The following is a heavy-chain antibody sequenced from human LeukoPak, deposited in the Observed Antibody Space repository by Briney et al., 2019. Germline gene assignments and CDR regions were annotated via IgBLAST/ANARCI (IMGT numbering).Heavy chain of an antibody. J-gene: IGHJ4*02. Sequence: PGGSLRLSCAASGFTFDDYAMHWVRQAPGKGLEWVSLIGGDGGSTYYADSVKGRFTISRDNAKNSLYLQMNSLRAEDTAVYYCARESIAVGGNGIGYWGQGTLVSVSS. CDR1: GFTFDDYA. V-gene: IGHV3-43*02. D-gene: IGHD6-19*01. CDR2: IGGDGGST. CDR3: ARESIAVGGNGIGY.